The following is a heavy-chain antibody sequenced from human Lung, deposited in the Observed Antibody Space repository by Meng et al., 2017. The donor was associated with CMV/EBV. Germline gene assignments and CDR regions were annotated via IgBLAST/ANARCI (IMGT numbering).Heavy chain of an antibody. V-gene: IGHV1-2*06. D-gene: IGHD3-10*01. CDR1: GYTFTGFY. J-gene: IGHJ4*02. CDR3: ARQLTVDLVIRGLDS. CDR2: INPQSGDA. Sequence: QAQLVQSGADVKKPGTSVKVSCEASGYTFTGFYIHWVRQAPGQGLEWMGRINPQSGDAKSIEKFQDRVTMTRDASINTAFMETGGLTYDETAVYFCARQLTVDLVIRGLDSWGQGTLVTVSS.